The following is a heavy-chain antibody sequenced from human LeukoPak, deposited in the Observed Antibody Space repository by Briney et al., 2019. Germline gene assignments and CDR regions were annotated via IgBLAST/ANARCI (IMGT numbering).Heavy chain of an antibody. CDR2: IYHSGST. V-gene: IGHV4-38-2*02. CDR1: GYSISSGYY. Sequence: PSETLSLTCTVSGYSISSGYYWGWIRQPPGKGLEWIGGIYHSGSTYYNPSLKSRVTISVDTSKNQFSLKLSSVTAADTAVYYCAKVWDSSGWFDYWGQGTLVTVSS. J-gene: IGHJ4*02. CDR3: AKVWDSSGWFDY. D-gene: IGHD6-19*01.